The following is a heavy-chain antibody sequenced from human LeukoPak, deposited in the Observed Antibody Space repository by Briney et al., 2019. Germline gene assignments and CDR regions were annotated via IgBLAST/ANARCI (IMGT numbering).Heavy chain of an antibody. J-gene: IGHJ4*02. CDR2: ISGSGDFT. CDR1: RFTFSSYE. Sequence: GGSLRLSCAASRFTFSSYEMNWVRQAPGKGLEWVSDISGSGDFTYYADSVKGRFTISRDKSKNTLYLQMNSLRAEDTAVYYCAKDGARDGYNYPDYWGQGTLVTVSS. CDR3: AKDGARDGYNYPDY. V-gene: IGHV3-23*01. D-gene: IGHD5-24*01.